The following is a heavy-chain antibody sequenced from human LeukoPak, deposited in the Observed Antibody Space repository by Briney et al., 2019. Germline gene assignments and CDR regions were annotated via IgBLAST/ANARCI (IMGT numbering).Heavy chain of an antibody. CDR2: INPSGGST. Sequence: ASVKVSCKASGYTFTSYYMHWVRQAPGQGLEWMGIINPSGGSTSYAQKFQGRVTMTRDTSTSTVYMELSSLRSEDTAVYYCARGNRLYTSSWSSLAFDIWGQGTMVTVSS. D-gene: IGHD6-13*01. V-gene: IGHV1-46*01. CDR3: ARGNRLYTSSWSSLAFDI. CDR1: GYTFTSYY. J-gene: IGHJ3*02.